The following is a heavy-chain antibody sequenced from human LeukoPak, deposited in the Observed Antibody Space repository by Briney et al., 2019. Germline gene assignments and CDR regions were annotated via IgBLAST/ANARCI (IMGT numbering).Heavy chain of an antibody. Sequence: GGSLRLSCAASGFTFSSYAMSWVRQAPGKGLEWAAVISYDGSNKYYADSVKGRFTISRDNSKNTLYLQMNSLRAEDTAVYYCARDSGPDYWGQGTLVTVSS. CDR3: ARDSGPDY. J-gene: IGHJ4*02. CDR1: GFTFSSYA. CDR2: ISYDGSNK. V-gene: IGHV3-30-3*01. D-gene: IGHD5-12*01.